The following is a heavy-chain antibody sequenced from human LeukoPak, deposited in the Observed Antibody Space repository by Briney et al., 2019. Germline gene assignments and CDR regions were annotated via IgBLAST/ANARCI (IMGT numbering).Heavy chain of an antibody. V-gene: IGHV1-69*04. Sequence: GASVKVSCKASGGTFSSYAISWVRQAPGQGLEWMGRIIPILGIANYAQKFQGRVTITADKSTSTAYMELSSLRSEDTAVYYCARGAKLRYFDWVPSYYWYGMDVWGQGTLVTVSS. CDR1: GGTFSSYA. CDR2: IIPILGIA. CDR3: ARGAKLRYFDWVPSYYWYGMDV. J-gene: IGHJ6*02. D-gene: IGHD3-9*01.